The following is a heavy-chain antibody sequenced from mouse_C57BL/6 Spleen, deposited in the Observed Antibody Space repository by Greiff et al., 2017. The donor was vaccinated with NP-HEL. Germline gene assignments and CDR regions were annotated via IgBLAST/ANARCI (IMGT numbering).Heavy chain of an antibody. CDR3: AGEDGRYYCAMDD. Sequence: VQLQQSGPELVRPGSSVKLSCKASGYTFTGYWMHWVKQSPIQGLEWIGIIDPSDGGTNYNQKFKDKATLTVDKSSSTAYMQLNSLTSEDSAVYYCAGEDGRYYCAMDDWGQGTSVTVSS. D-gene: IGHD2-3*01. V-gene: IGHV1-52*01. J-gene: IGHJ4*01. CDR1: GYTFTGYW. CDR2: IDPSDGGT.